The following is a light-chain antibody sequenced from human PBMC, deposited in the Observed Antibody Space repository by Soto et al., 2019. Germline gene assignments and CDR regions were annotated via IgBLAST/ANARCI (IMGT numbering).Light chain of an antibody. CDR2: AVS. Sequence: LAQPASVSGSPGQSITISCSGTSSDIGSYDHVAWYQQFPGKSPKLIIYAVSDRPSGVSDRFSGSKSGISASLTISGLQTEDEADYYCISYTDRQSYLFGTGTKVTV. J-gene: IGLJ1*01. V-gene: IGLV2-14*03. CDR3: ISYTDRQSYL. CDR1: SSDIGSYDH.